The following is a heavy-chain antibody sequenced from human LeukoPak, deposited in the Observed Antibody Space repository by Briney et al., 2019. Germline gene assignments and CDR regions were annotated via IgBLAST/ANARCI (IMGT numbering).Heavy chain of an antibody. CDR2: INHSGST. CDR3: ARGGIVVVVAAIYFDY. V-gene: IGHV4-34*01. CDR1: GGSFSGYY. Sequence: KPSETLSLTCAVYGGSFSGYYWSWIRQPPGKGLEWIGEINHSGSTNYNPSLKSRVTISVDTSKNQFSLKLSSVTAADTAVYYCARGGIVVVVAAIYFDYWGQGTLVTVSS. D-gene: IGHD2-15*01. J-gene: IGHJ4*02.